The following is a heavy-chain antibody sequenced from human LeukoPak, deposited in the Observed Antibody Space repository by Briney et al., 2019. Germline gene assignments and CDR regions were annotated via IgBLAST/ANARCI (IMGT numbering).Heavy chain of an antibody. V-gene: IGHV4-34*01. CDR3: ARVGDILTGYSHDAFDI. J-gene: IGHJ3*02. Sequence: SDTLSLTCAVYGRSFSGYYWSWIRQPPGKGLEWIGEINHSGRTYYSPSLKSLVTISVDTSKNQFSLKLSSVTAADTAVYYCARVGDILTGYSHDAFDIWGQGTMVTVSS. D-gene: IGHD3-9*01. CDR1: GRSFSGYY. CDR2: INHSGRT.